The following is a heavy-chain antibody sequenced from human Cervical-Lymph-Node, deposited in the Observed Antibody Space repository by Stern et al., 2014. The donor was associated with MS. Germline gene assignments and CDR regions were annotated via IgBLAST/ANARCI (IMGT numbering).Heavy chain of an antibody. J-gene: IGHJ4*02. V-gene: IGHV1-69*01. CDR2: ISPIFGTG. Sequence: VQLVESGAEVQKSGSSVKVSCKASGGTLRSYVITWARQASGQGPEWMGEISPIFGTGTYAQQFQGRVTITADEYTSTVYMELSSLRSEDTAVYYCARNVGDTTLGHWGQGSQVIVSS. CDR3: ARNVGDTTLGH. D-gene: IGHD3-16*01. CDR1: GGTLRSYV.